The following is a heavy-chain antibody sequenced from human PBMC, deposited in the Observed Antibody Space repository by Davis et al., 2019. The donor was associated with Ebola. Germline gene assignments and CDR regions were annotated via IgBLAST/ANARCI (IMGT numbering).Heavy chain of an antibody. D-gene: IGHD2-15*01. CDR1: GGSTSGYY. CDR3: ARELGYCSGGSCYSGWFDP. V-gene: IGHV4-59*12. J-gene: IGHJ5*02. CDR2: IYYSGST. Sequence: MPGGSLRLSCTVSGGSTSGYYWSWIRQPPGKGLEWIGYIYYSGSTSYNPSLKSRVTISVDTSKNQFSLKLSSVTAADTAVYYCARELGYCSGGSCYSGWFDPWGQGTLVTVSS.